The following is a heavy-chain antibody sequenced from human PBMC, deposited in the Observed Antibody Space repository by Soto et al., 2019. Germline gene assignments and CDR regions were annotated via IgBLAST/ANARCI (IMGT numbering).Heavy chain of an antibody. V-gene: IGHV1-46*01. CDR2: INPSGGST. CDR3: ATYSSSSFDI. CDR1: GYTFTSYY. J-gene: IGHJ3*02. D-gene: IGHD3-22*01. Sequence: ASVKVSCKASGYTFTSYYMHWVRQAPGQGLEWMGIINPSGGSTGYAQKFQGRVNMTRDTSTSTVYMELSSLRSEDTAVYYCATYSSSSFDIWGQGTMVTVSS.